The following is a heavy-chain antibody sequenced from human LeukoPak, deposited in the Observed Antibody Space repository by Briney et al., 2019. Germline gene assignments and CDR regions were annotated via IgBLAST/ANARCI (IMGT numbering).Heavy chain of an antibody. CDR2: ISAYNGNT. Sequence: PGASVKVSCKASGYTFTTYGISWVRQAPGQGLQWMGWISAYNGNTNYAQKLQGRVTMTTDTFTSTAYMELRSLRSDDTAVYYCARSIAADWEFDYWGQGTLVTVSS. CDR3: ARSIAADWEFDY. J-gene: IGHJ4*02. D-gene: IGHD6-6*01. CDR1: GYTFTTYG. V-gene: IGHV1-18*01.